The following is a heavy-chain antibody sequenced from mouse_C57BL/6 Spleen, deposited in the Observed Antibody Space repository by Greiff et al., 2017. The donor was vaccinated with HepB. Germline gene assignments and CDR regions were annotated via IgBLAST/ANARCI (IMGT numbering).Heavy chain of an antibody. Sequence: EVKVVESGGGLVKPGGSLKLSCAASGFTFSSYAMSWVRQTPEKRLEWVATISDGGSYTYYPDNVKGRFTISRDNAKNNLYLQMSHLKSEDTAMYYCARGGGNYQYYFDYWGQGTTLTVSS. J-gene: IGHJ2*01. D-gene: IGHD2-1*01. CDR1: GFTFSSYA. V-gene: IGHV5-4*03. CDR2: ISDGGSYT. CDR3: ARGGGNYQYYFDY.